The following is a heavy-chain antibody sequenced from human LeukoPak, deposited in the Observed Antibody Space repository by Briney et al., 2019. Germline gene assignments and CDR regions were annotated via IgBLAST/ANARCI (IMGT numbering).Heavy chain of an antibody. Sequence: SVKVSCKASGGTSSSYAISWVRQAPGQGLEWMGGIIPIFGTANYAQKFQGRVTITTDESTSTAYMELSSLRSEDTAVYYCASTADSSSWGNYWGQGTLVTVSS. CDR3: ASTADSSSWGNY. V-gene: IGHV1-69*05. CDR2: IIPIFGTA. D-gene: IGHD6-13*01. J-gene: IGHJ4*02. CDR1: GGTSSSYA.